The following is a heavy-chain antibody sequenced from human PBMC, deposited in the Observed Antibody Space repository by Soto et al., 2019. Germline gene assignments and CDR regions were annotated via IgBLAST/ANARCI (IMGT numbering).Heavy chain of an antibody. CDR2: TLYDGTNN. J-gene: IGHJ4*02. CDR1: GFTFRSYV. Sequence: QVQLVESGGGVVQPGTSLRLSCVGSGFTFRSYVIHWVRQAPGKGLEWVALTLYDGTNNYYGDSVKGRFTISRDNSKNTVDLQMDSLRVEDTSLYYCARWGTTGGLDVWGPGTLVSVSS. CDR3: ARWGTTGGLDV. D-gene: IGHD3-16*01. V-gene: IGHV3-30*19.